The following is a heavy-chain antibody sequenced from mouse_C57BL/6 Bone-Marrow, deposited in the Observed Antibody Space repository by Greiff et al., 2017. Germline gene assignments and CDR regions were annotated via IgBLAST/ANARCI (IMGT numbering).Heavy chain of an antibody. V-gene: IGHV1-15*01. CDR1: GYTFTDYE. Sequence: QVQLKESGAELVRPGASVTLSCKASGYTFTDYEMHWVKQTPVHGLEWIGAIDPETGGTAYNQKFKGKAILTADKSSSTAYMELRSLTSEDAAVYYCITGAWYFDVWGTGTTVTVSS. CDR2: IDPETGGT. D-gene: IGHD4-1*01. J-gene: IGHJ1*03. CDR3: ITGAWYFDV.